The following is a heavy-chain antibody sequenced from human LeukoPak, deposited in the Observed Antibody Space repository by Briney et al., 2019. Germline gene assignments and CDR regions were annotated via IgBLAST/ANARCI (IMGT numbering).Heavy chain of an antibody. CDR3: ARTPPKGDIDN. J-gene: IGHJ4*02. D-gene: IGHD2-21*02. Sequence: ASVTLSFKASGYSFSNFHFNWVRQARGPGLEWIGWVSPKTGDRGYSLKFQGRVTMTSDTSETTVYMEVRSLTSEDTAVYYCARTPPKGDIDNWGQGTMVTVSS. CDR1: GYSFSNFH. V-gene: IGHV1-8*01. CDR2: VSPKTGDR.